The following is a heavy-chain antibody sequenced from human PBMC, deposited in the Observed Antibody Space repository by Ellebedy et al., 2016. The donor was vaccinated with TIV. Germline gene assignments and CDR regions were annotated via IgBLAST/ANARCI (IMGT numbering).Heavy chain of an antibody. D-gene: IGHD1-26*01. V-gene: IGHV3-74*01. Sequence: GESLKISCAASGFTFSSHWMHWVRQAPGKGLVWVSRINSDGSSTSYADSVKGRFTISRDNAKNTLYLQMKSLRAEDTAVYYCARDRIVGATSYGYWGQGALVTVSS. CDR1: GFTFSSHW. CDR2: INSDGSST. J-gene: IGHJ4*02. CDR3: ARDRIVGATSYGY.